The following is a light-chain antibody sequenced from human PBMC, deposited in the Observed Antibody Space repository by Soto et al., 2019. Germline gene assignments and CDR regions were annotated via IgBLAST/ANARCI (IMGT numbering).Light chain of an antibody. V-gene: IGKV1-5*03. J-gene: IGKJ1*01. CDR3: QQYNRYSPWT. CDR2: KAS. Sequence: DIQMTQSPSTLSASVGDRVTITCRASQSISSWLAWYQQKPGKAPKLLIQKASSLESGVPSRFSGSGFGTEFTLTISSLQPDDFATYYCQQYNRYSPWTFGQGTKVEIK. CDR1: QSISSW.